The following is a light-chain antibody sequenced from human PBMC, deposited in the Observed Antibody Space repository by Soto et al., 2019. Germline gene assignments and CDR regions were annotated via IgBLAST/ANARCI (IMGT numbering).Light chain of an antibody. CDR2: AES. V-gene: IGKV1-8*01. J-gene: IGKJ4*01. Sequence: AIRMTQSPSSLSASTGDRVTITCRASQGISSYLAWYQQKPGKAPKLLIYAESTLQSGVPSRFSGSGSGTDFTLTISCLQSEDFATYYCQQYYSYPLTFGGGTKVDIK. CDR3: QQYYSYPLT. CDR1: QGISSY.